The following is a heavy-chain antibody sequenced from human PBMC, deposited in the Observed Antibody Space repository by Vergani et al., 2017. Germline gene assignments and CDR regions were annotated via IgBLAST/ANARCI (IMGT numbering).Heavy chain of an antibody. CDR1: GFTFTAHG. CDR2: ISGQNFRT. CDR3: AELYGDDGFSPF. D-gene: IGHD2-21*01. Sequence: EVQLLESGGGSAQPGESLRLSCVASGFTFTAHGLNWVRQAPWKGLEWVSGISGQNFRTHYADSVKGRFTIARDDSKNTVYLQINSLRAEDTAFYYCAELYGDDGFSPFWGQGTLVTVSS. V-gene: IGHV3-23*01. J-gene: IGHJ4*02.